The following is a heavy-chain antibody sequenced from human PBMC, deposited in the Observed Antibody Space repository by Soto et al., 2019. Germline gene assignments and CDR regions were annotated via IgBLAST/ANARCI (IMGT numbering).Heavy chain of an antibody. CDR2: ISGSGGST. Sequence: GSLRLSCAASGFTFSSYAMSWVRQAPGKGLEWVSAISGSGGSTYYADSVKGRFTISRDNSKNTLYLQMNSLRAEDTAVYYCAKPLLVEGYILSSGWPDAFDIWGQGTMVTVSS. D-gene: IGHD6-19*01. V-gene: IGHV3-23*01. J-gene: IGHJ3*02. CDR3: AKPLLVEGYILSSGWPDAFDI. CDR1: GFTFSSYA.